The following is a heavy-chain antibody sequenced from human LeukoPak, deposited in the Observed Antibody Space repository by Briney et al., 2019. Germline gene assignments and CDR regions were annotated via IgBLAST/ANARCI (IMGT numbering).Heavy chain of an antibody. D-gene: IGHD6-19*01. CDR2: MNPNSGNT. Sequence: ASVEVSCKASGYTFTSYGISWVRQATGQGLEWMGWMNPNSGNTGYAQKFQGRVTMTRNTSISTAYMELSSLRSEDTAVYYCARRSGWYKESRWFDPWGQGTLVTVSS. J-gene: IGHJ5*02. V-gene: IGHV1-8*02. CDR1: GYTFTSYG. CDR3: ARRSGWYKESRWFDP.